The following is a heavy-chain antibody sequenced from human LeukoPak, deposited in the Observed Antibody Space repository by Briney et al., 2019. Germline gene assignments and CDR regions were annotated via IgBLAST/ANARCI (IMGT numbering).Heavy chain of an antibody. CDR3: TRITVVAGNTYLADY. D-gene: IGHD6-19*01. V-gene: IGHV3-11*03. J-gene: IGHJ4*02. CDR1: GFTFSDYY. Sequence: GGSLRLSCAASGFTFSDYYMSWIRQVPGKGLEWVSYISGSSSYTNYADSVKGRFTISRDNANNSLYLQMNSLRAEDTAVYYCTRITVVAGNTYLADYWGQGTLVTVSS. CDR2: ISGSSSYT.